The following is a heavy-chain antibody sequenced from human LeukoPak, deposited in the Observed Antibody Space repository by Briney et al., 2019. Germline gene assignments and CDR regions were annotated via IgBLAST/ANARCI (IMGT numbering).Heavy chain of an antibody. CDR1: GYTFTSYD. CDR3: ARGGSDYSDYVGNY. D-gene: IGHD4-11*01. V-gene: IGHV1-8*01. CDR2: MNPNSGNT. Sequence: GASVKVSCKASGYTFTSYDINWVRQATGQGLEWMGWMNPNSGNTGYAQKFQGRVTMTRNTSISTAYMELSSLRSGDTAVYYCARGGSDYSDYVGNYWGQGTLVTVSS. J-gene: IGHJ4*02.